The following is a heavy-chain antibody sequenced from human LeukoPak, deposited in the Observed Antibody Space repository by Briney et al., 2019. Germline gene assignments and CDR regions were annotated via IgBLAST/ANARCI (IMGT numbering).Heavy chain of an antibody. CDR2: XXSGXXX. CDR1: GFTVSTYY. V-gene: IGHV3-53*01. J-gene: IGHJ4*02. CDR3: ARGLGYCTSTTCLLPFDY. Sequence: GGSLRLSCAASGFTVSTYYXXXXXXAXGXXXXXXXXXXSGXXXXYAGSVKXXXXXXXXNSKNKLYLQMNNLRAEDTAMYFCARGLGYCTSTTCLLPFDYWGQGTLVTVSS. D-gene: IGHD2-2*01.